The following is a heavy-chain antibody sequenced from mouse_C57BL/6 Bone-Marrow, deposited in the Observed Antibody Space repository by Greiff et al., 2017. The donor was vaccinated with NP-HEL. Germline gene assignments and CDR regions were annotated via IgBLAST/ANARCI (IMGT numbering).Heavy chain of an antibody. CDR3: ARLGFAY. J-gene: IGHJ3*01. Sequence: DVKLVESGGGLVKPGGSLKLSCAASGFTFSDYGLHWVRQAPEKGLEWVAYISSGSSTIYYADTVKGRFTISRDNAKNTLFLQMTSLRSEDTAMYYCARLGFAYWGQGTLVTVSA. CDR1: GFTFSDYG. CDR2: ISSGSSTI. V-gene: IGHV5-17*01.